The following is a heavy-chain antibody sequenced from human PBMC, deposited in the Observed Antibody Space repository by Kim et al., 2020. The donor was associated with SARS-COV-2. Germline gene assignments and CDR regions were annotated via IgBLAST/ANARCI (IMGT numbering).Heavy chain of an antibody. D-gene: IGHD4-17*01. CDR1: GFTFSSYG. CDR3: AKGPTYGDYEQNGFDY. Sequence: GGSLRLSCAASGFTFSSYGMHWVRQAPGKGLEWVAVISYDGSNKYYADSVKGRFTISRDNSKNTLYLQMNSLRAEDTAVYYCAKGPTYGDYEQNGFDYWGQGTLVTVSS. V-gene: IGHV3-30*18. CDR2: ISYDGSNK. J-gene: IGHJ4*02.